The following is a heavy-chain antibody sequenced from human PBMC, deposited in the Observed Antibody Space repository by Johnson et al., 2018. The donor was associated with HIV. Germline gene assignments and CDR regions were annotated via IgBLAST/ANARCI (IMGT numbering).Heavy chain of an antibody. CDR3: AKESKWESRTPHAFDM. CDR1: GFTFNTYG. Sequence: VQLVESGGGVVQPGGSLRLSCAASGFTFNTYGMDWVRQAPGKGLEWVAFIRYDGNSKYYIDSVKGRFTVPRDNSKNTLYLQMKSLSPEDTAVYYCAKESKWESRTPHAFDMWGQGTMVTVSS. D-gene: IGHD1-26*01. J-gene: IGHJ3*02. V-gene: IGHV3-30*02. CDR2: IRYDGNSK.